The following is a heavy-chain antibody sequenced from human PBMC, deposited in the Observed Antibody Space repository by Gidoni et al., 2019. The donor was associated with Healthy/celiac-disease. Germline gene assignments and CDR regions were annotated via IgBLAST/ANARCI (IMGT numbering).Heavy chain of an antibody. CDR1: GFTFSSYA. CDR2: ISYDGSNK. J-gene: IGHJ2*01. V-gene: IGHV3-30-3*01. CDR3: ARDPEGYGSGVWHWYFDL. D-gene: IGHD3-10*01. Sequence: QVQLVESGGGVVQPGRSLSLSCSASGFTFSSYAMHWVRQAPGKGLEWVAVISYDGSNKYYADSVKGRFTISRDNSKNTLYLQMNSLRAEDTAVYYCARDPEGYGSGVWHWYFDLWGRGTLVTVSS.